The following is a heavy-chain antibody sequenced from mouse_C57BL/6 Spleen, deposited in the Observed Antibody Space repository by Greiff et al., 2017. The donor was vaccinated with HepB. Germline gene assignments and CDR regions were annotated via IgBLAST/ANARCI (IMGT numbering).Heavy chain of an antibody. V-gene: IGHV14-2*01. D-gene: IGHD1-1*01. CDR3: ALYYGSSYVDYFDY. CDR1: GFNIKDYY. J-gene: IGHJ2*01. Sequence: EVQLQQSGAELVKPGASVKLSCTASGFNIKDYYMHWVKQRTEQGLEWIGRIDPEDGETKYAPKFQGKATITADTSSNTAYLQLSSLTSEDTAVYYGALYYGSSYVDYFDYWGQGTTLTVSS. CDR2: IDPEDGET.